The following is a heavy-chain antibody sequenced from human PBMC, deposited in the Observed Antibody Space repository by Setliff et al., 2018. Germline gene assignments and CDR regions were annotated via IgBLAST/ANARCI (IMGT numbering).Heavy chain of an antibody. D-gene: IGHD2-2*01. J-gene: IGHJ4*02. CDR3: ARLVRYCTRTSCQRTPGAEY. V-gene: IGHV1-69*13. CDR2: IIPVFRTA. Sequence: ASVKVSCKASGGTFRSDGFNWVRQAPGRGLEWMGRIIPVFRTAKYAQKFQGRVTITADESTRTAYMELSSVRFEDTAVYYCARLVRYCTRTSCQRTPGAEYWGQGTLVTVSS. CDR1: GGTFRSDG.